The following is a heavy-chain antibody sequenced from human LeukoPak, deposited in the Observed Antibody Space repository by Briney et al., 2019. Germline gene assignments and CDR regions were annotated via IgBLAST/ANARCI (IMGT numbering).Heavy chain of an antibody. CDR1: GFTFSSYG. Sequence: GRSLRLSCAASGFTFSSYGMHWVRQAPGKGLEWVAVISYDGSNKYYADSVKGRFTISRDNSKNTLYLQMNSLRAEDTAVYYCVRRPLARPFDYRGQRTLCTVSP. CDR3: VRRPLARPFDY. J-gene: IGHJ4*02. V-gene: IGHV3-30*03. D-gene: IGHD6-25*01. CDR2: ISYDGSNK.